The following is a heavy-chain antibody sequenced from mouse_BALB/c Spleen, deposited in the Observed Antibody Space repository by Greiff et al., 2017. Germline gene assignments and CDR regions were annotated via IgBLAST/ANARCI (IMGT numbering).Heavy chain of an antibody. CDR3: ARFYGSSYYAMDY. CDR1: GYSFTGYY. Sequence: LVKTGASVKISCKASGYSFTGYYMHWVKQSHGKSLEWIGYISCYNGATSYNQKFKGKATFTVDTSSSTAYMQFNSLTSEDSAVYYCARFYGSSYYAMDYWGQGTSVTVPS. CDR2: ISCYNGAT. J-gene: IGHJ4*01. D-gene: IGHD1-1*01. V-gene: IGHV1S34*01.